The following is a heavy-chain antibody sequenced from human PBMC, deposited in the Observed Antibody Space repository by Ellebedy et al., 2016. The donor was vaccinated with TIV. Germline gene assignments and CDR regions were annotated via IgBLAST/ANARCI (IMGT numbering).Heavy chain of an antibody. Sequence: AASVKVSCKASGYSFTNYGIVWVRQAPGQGLEWMGWISGSSGNTRYSKKLQGRVTMTTDTSTSTAYLSLRSLRSDDPAVDYCARGGSAAASGTVDYWGQGTLVTVSS. D-gene: IGHD3-10*01. CDR1: GYSFTNYG. V-gene: IGHV1-18*01. CDR2: ISGSSGNT. CDR3: ARGGSAAASGTVDY. J-gene: IGHJ4*02.